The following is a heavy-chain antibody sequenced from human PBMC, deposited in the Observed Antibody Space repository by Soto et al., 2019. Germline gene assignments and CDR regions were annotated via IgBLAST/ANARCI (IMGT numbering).Heavy chain of an antibody. CDR2: IWYDGSNK. CDR3: ARDLRGTITMIVRTYGMDV. J-gene: IGHJ6*02. Sequence: PGGSLRLSCAASGFTFSSYGMHWVRQAPGKGLEWVAVIWYDGSNKYYADSVKGRFTISRDNSKNTLYLQMKSLRAEDTAVYYCARDLRGTITMIVRTYGMDVWGQGTTVTVYS. CDR1: GFTFSSYG. D-gene: IGHD3-22*01. V-gene: IGHV3-33*01.